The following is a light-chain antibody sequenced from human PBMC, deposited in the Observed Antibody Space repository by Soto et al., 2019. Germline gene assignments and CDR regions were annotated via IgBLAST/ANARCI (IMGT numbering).Light chain of an antibody. CDR2: AAS. Sequence: DVQMTQSPSSLSALVGDRVTITCRASQSVSRYLNWYQHKPRKAPKLLINAASNLRSGVPSRFSGSGSGTDFTLTIDGLQPEDFAVYYCQQSYITPPITFGQGTRLELK. CDR1: QSVSRY. J-gene: IGKJ5*01. V-gene: IGKV1-39*01. CDR3: QQSYITPPIT.